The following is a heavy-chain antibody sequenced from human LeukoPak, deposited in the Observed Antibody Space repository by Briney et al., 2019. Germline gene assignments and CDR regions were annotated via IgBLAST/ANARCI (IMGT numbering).Heavy chain of an antibody. Sequence: SVKVSCKASGYTFTSYYMHWVRQAPGQGLEWMGGIIPIFGTANYAQKFQGRVTITADESTSTAYMELSSLRSEDTAVYYCASSPRGYSGYDYLDYWGQGTLVTVSS. CDR3: ASSPRGYSGYDYLDY. V-gene: IGHV1-69*13. J-gene: IGHJ4*02. CDR1: GYTFTSYY. D-gene: IGHD5-12*01. CDR2: IIPIFGTA.